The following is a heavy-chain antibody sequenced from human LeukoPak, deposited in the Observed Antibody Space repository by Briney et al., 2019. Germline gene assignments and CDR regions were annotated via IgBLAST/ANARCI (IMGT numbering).Heavy chain of an antibody. D-gene: IGHD3-10*01. V-gene: IGHV1-69*13. CDR3: ARDVKGTTRYSGSYLTGSFDP. J-gene: IGHJ5*02. CDR2: IIPIFGTA. CDR1: GGTFSSYA. Sequence: SVKVSCKASGGTFSSYAISWVRQAPGQGLEWMGGIIPIFGTANYAQKFQGRVTITADESTSTAYMELSSLRSEDTAVYYCARDVKGTTRYSGSYLTGSFDPWGQGTLVTVSS.